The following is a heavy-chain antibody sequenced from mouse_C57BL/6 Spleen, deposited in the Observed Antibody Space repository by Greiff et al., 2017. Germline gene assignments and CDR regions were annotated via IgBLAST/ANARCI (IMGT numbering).Heavy chain of an antibody. Sequence: EVQLVESGGGLVKPGGSLKLSCAASGFTFSSYAMSWVRQTPEKRLEWVATISDGGSYTYYPDNVKGRFTISRDNAKNNLYLQMSHLKSEDTAMYYCARDQDLGLTGIWYFDVWGTGTTVTVSS. V-gene: IGHV5-4*01. CDR1: GFTFSSYA. J-gene: IGHJ1*03. CDR2: ISDGGSYT. CDR3: ARDQDLGLTGIWYFDV. D-gene: IGHD4-1*01.